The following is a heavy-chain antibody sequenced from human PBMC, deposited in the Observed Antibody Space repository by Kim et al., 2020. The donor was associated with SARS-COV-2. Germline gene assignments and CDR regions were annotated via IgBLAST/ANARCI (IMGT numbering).Heavy chain of an antibody. J-gene: IGHJ6*02. D-gene: IGHD3-16*01. Sequence: ADSVKGRFTKSNDTAKNSLDRQMNSLRAEDTAVYYCARDRRNDYYYGMDVWGQGTTVTVSS. V-gene: IGHV3-11*01. CDR3: ARDRRNDYYYGMDV.